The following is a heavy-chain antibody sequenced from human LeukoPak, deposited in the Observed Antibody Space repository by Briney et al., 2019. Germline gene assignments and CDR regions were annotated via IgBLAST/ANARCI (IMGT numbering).Heavy chain of an antibody. Sequence: GGSLKLSCAASGFIFSDYFMAWIRQAPGKGPEWVTYVGDSGSTVYYTDSVEGRFTISRDNARNSLYLQMNSLRAEDTALYHCAREGIAATYYYYYYMDVWGKGTTVTVSS. CDR2: VGDSGSTV. CDR3: AREGIAATYYYYYYMDV. CDR1: GFIFSDYF. J-gene: IGHJ6*03. D-gene: IGHD6-13*01. V-gene: IGHV3-11*01.